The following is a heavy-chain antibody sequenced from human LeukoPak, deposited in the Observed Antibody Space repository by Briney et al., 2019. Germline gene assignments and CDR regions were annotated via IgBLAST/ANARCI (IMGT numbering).Heavy chain of an antibody. CDR3: TTDNGSSWYRDY. D-gene: IGHD6-13*01. CDR2: IKSKTDGGTT. V-gene: IGHV3-15*07. CDR1: GFTFSGYW. Sequence: PGGSLRLSCAASGFTFSGYWMHWVRQAPGKGLEWVGRIKSKTDGGTTDYAAPVKGRFTISRDDSKNTLYLQMNSLKTEDTAVYYCTTDNGSSWYRDYWGQGTLVTVSS. J-gene: IGHJ4*02.